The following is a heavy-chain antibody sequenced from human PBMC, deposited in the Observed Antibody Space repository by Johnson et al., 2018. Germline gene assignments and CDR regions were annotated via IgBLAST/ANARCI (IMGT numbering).Heavy chain of an antibody. CDR2: MFYRGST. V-gene: IGHV4-39*07. D-gene: IGHD1-26*01. Sequence: QVQLQESGPGLVKPSETLSLTCTVSGDSISRGTYYWAWIRQPPGKGLEWIGSMFYRGSTYYNPSLKSRVTLSVDTSKNQFSLKLSSVTAADTAVYYCARDGRPWFDPWGQGTLVTVSS. J-gene: IGHJ5*02. CDR3: ARDGRPWFDP. CDR1: GDSISRGTYY.